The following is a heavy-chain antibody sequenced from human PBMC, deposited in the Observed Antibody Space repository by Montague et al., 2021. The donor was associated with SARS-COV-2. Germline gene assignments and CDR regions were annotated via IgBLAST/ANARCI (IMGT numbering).Heavy chain of an antibody. CDR3: AGNMYFYDSRGYQNIDY. D-gene: IGHD3-22*01. V-gene: IGHV3-23*03. CDR1: GFTFSSFA. Sequence: SLRLYCAASGFTFSSFAMTWVRQAPGKGLEWVSLIYTGGSRTHYADSVKGRFIISRDDSKNTMYLQMNGLRVEDTAIYYCAGNMYFYDSRGYQNIDYWGQGILVAVSS. CDR2: IYTGGSRT. J-gene: IGHJ4*02.